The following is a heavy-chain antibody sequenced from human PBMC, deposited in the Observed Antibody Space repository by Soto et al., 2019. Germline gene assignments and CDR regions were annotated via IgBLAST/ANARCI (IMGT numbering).Heavy chain of an antibody. D-gene: IGHD3-3*01. CDR2: IYYSGST. CDR1: GASVSTDGYY. V-gene: IGHV4-61*08. Sequence: SETLSLTCTVSGASVSTDGYYWSWIRQPPGKRLEWIGYIYYSGSTDYNPSLKSRVTTSLDTSKNQFSLKLSSVTAVDTAVYYCARGRGIFGEVTPFDYWGQGTLVTVSS. J-gene: IGHJ4*02. CDR3: ARGRGIFGEVTPFDY.